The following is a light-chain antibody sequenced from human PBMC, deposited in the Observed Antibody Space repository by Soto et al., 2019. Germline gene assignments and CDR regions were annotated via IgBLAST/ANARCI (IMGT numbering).Light chain of an antibody. J-gene: IGLJ2*01. CDR3: SSYTSSRTLV. CDR2: EVS. Sequence: QSALTQPASVSGSPGQSITISCTGTSSDVGGYNFVSWYQQHPDKAPKLMIYEVSHRPSGVSNRFSGSKSGNTASLTISGLQAEDEADYYCSSYTSSRTLVFGGGTKLTVL. CDR1: SSDVGGYNF. V-gene: IGLV2-14*01.